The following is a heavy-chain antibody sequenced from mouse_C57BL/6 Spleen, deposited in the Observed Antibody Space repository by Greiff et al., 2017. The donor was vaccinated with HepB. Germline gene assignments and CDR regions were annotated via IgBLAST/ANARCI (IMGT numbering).Heavy chain of an antibody. D-gene: IGHD2-2*01. J-gene: IGHJ4*01. CDR2: ISNLAYSI. V-gene: IGHV5-15*04. Sequence: EVMLVESGGGLVQPGGSLKLSCAASGFTFSDYGMAWVRQAPRKGPEWVAFISNLAYSIYYADTVTGRFTISRENAKNTLYLEMSSLRSEDTAMYYCARHPHYYGYDDYAMDYWGQGTSVTVSS. CDR3: ARHPHYYGYDDYAMDY. CDR1: GFTFSDYG.